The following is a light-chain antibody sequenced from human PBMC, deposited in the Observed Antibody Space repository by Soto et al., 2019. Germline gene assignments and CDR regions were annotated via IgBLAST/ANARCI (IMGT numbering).Light chain of an antibody. CDR3: QQRSNWPIT. CDR2: DVS. J-gene: IGKJ1*01. CDR1: QSVSSK. Sequence: EIVMTQSPATLSVSPGEGATLSCRASQSVSSKLAWYQQKPGQAPRLLIYDVSTRATGIPARFSGSGSRTDFILTISSLEPEDFAVYYCQQRSNWPITFGQGTKVDIK. V-gene: IGKV3-11*01.